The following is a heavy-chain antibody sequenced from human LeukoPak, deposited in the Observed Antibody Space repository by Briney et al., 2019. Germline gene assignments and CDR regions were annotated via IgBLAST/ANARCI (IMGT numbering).Heavy chain of an antibody. CDR2: IVVGSDNT. CDR3: AARTYYDILTGRKGLRYWYFDL. D-gene: IGHD3-9*01. V-gene: IGHV1-58*02. Sequence: SVKVSCKASGFTFTSSAMQWVRQARGQRLEWIGWIVVGSDNTNYAQKFQERVTITRDMSTSTAYMELSSLRSEDTAVYYCAARTYYDILTGRKGLRYWYFDLWGRGTLVTVSS. J-gene: IGHJ2*01. CDR1: GFTFTSSA.